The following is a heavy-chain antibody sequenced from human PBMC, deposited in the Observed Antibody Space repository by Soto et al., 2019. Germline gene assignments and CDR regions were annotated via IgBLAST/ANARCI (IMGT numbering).Heavy chain of an antibody. D-gene: IGHD4-17*01. CDR3: ARVDMTTVVTHDGYFDY. V-gene: IGHV4-34*01. CDR1: GGSFSGYY. CDR2: INHSGST. Sequence: SETLSLTCAVYGGSFSGYYWSWIRQPPGKGLEWIGEINHSGSTNYNPSLKSRVTISVDTSKNQFSLKLSSVTAADTAVYYCARVDMTTVVTHDGYFDYWGQGTLVTVSS. J-gene: IGHJ4*02.